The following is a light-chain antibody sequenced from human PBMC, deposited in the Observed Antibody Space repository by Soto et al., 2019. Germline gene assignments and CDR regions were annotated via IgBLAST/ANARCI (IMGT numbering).Light chain of an antibody. V-gene: IGKV1-27*01. CDR3: QKYNSALWT. J-gene: IGKJ1*01. CDR1: QGIRIY. Sequence: DIQMTQSPSSLSASVGDRVTITCRASQGIRIYLAWYQQKPGKVPRLLIYAASTLQSGVPSRFSGSGSGTDFTLTISSLQPEDVATYYCQKYNSALWTFGQGTKVEIK. CDR2: AAS.